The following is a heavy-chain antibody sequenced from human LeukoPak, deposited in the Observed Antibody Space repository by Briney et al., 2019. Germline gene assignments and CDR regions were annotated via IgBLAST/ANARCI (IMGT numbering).Heavy chain of an antibody. CDR2: IYSGGRT. CDR1: GFTVSSNY. D-gene: IGHD3-10*01. Sequence: PGGSLRLSCAASGFTVSSNYMSWVRQAPGHGLEWVSVIYSGGRTYYADSVKGRFTISRDNFKNTLYLQMNSLRGEDTAVYYCARDSDSGDLDYWGQGTLVTVSS. J-gene: IGHJ4*02. CDR3: ARDSDSGDLDY. V-gene: IGHV3-53*01.